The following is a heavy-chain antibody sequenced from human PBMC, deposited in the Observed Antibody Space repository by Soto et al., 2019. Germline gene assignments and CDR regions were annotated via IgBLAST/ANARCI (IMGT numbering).Heavy chain of an antibody. Sequence: ASVKVSCKAAGFTFSNYGLNWVRQAPGQGLEWMGWVSANNGHTNYAQNLQGRVSMTTDTSTSTAYMELRGLRFDDTAVYYCARDIESVTAKHFFYYYAMDVWGQGTTVTVSS. CDR1: GFTFSNYG. V-gene: IGHV1-18*04. CDR2: VSANNGHT. CDR3: ARDIESVTAKHFFYYYAMDV. D-gene: IGHD2-8*01. J-gene: IGHJ6*02.